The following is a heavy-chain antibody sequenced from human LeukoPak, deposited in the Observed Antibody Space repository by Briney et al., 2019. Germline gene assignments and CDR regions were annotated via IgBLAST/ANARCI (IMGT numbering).Heavy chain of an antibody. CDR1: GYTFTSYD. Sequence: GASVKVSCKASGYTFTSYDINWVRQATGQGLEWMGWMNPNSGNTGYAQKFQGRVTITRNTSISTAYMELSSLRSEDTAVYYCAREAKDSGTDYWGQGTQVTVSS. CDR3: AREAKDSGTDY. D-gene: IGHD2-2*01. CDR2: MNPNSGNT. J-gene: IGHJ4*02. V-gene: IGHV1-8*03.